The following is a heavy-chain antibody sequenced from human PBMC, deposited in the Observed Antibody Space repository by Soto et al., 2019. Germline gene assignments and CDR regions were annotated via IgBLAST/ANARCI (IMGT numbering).Heavy chain of an antibody. Sequence: SETLSLTCTVSGGSITSGGYHWGWIRQHPGKGLEWIGYIYYSGSTYYNPSLKSRITMSADTSKNQFSLNLSSLRPEDTALYYCAKDAAYYFDYWGQGTLVTVSS. D-gene: IGHD6-25*01. J-gene: IGHJ4*02. CDR2: IYYSGST. CDR3: AKDAAYYFDY. V-gene: IGHV4-31*03. CDR1: GGSITSGGYH.